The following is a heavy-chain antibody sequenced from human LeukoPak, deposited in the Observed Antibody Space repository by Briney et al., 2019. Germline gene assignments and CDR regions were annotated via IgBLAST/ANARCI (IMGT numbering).Heavy chain of an antibody. CDR2: IGTAGDT. CDR3: ARSIGGSAFDI. D-gene: IGHD2-15*01. CDR1: GFTFSSYD. V-gene: IGHV3-13*01. J-gene: IGHJ3*02. Sequence: GGSLRLSCAASGFTFSSYDMHWVRQATGEGLEWVSAIGTAGDTYYPGSVKGRFTISRENVKNSLYLQMNSLRAGDTAVYYCARSIGGSAFDIWGQGTMVTVSS.